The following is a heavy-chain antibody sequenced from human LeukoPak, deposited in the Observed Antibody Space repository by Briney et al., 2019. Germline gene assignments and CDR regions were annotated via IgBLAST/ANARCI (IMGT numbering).Heavy chain of an antibody. CDR1: GFSLSTSGVG. Sequence: SGPTLVNPTQTLTLTCTFSGFSLSTSGVGVGWIRQPPGKALEWLALIYWDDDKRYSPSLKSRLTITKDTSKNQVVLTMTNMDPVDTATYYCAHISSSWYSNYYGMDVWGQGTTVTVSS. D-gene: IGHD6-13*01. CDR3: AHISSSWYSNYYGMDV. V-gene: IGHV2-5*02. J-gene: IGHJ6*02. CDR2: IYWDDDK.